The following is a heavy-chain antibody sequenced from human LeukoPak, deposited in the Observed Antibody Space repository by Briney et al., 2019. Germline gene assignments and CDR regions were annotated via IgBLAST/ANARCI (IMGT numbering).Heavy chain of an antibody. CDR1: GYIFINFY. CDR3: ARHPWELTVVVVAATPSGAFDI. CDR2: INPNSGGT. J-gene: IGHJ3*02. Sequence: GASVKVSCKASGYIFINFYMHWVRQAPGQGLEWMGWINPNSGGTNYAQKFQGRVTMTRDTSISTAYMELSRLRSDDTAVYYCARHPWELTVVVVAATPSGAFDIWGQGTMVTVSS. V-gene: IGHV1-2*02. D-gene: IGHD2-15*01.